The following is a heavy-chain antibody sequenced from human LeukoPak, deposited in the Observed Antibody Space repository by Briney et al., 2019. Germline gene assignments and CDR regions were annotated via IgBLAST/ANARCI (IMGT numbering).Heavy chain of an antibody. Sequence: PGRSLRLSCAASGFFFTTYTMHWVRQAPGKGLEWVAVISYDGSDQYYADSVKGRFAISRDNLKNTLYLQMDRLRAEDTAVYYCARGAYGRANSHYFYGLDVWGQGATVTVS. CDR1: GFFFTTYT. D-gene: IGHD4-23*01. J-gene: IGHJ6*02. CDR2: ISYDGSDQ. V-gene: IGHV3-30*09. CDR3: ARGAYGRANSHYFYGLDV.